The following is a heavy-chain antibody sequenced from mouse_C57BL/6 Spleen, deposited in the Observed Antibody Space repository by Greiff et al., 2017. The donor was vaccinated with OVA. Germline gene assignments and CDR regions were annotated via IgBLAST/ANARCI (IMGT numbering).Heavy chain of an antibody. CDR1: GFSLSTSGMG. CDR3: ARSITTVVGYYFDY. CDR2: IYWDDDK. J-gene: IGHJ2*01. D-gene: IGHD1-1*01. Sequence: QVTLKESGPGILQSSQTLSLTCSFSGFSLSTSGMGVSWIRQPSGKGLEWLAHIYWDDDKRYNPSLKSRLTISKDTSRNQVFLKITSVDTADTATYYGARSITTVVGYYFDYWGQGTTLTVSS. V-gene: IGHV8-12*01.